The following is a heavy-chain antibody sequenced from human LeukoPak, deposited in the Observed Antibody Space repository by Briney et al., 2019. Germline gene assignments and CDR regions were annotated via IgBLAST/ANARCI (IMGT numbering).Heavy chain of an antibody. J-gene: IGHJ4*02. CDR3: ARPRTYYDSWSGYPPFDY. D-gene: IGHD3-3*01. V-gene: IGHV1-69*13. Sequence: SVKVSCKASGGTYSSHAINWVRQAPGQGLEWMGGIIPMSTTTKYAQKFQGGVTITADESTSTAFMELSSLRSEDTAMYYCARPRTYYDSWSGYPPFDYWGQGTLVTVSS. CDR1: GGTYSSHA. CDR2: IIPMSTTT.